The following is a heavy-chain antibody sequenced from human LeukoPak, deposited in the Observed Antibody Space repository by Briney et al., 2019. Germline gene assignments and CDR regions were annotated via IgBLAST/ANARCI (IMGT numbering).Heavy chain of an antibody. CDR1: GFTFSSYR. V-gene: IGHV3-7*03. Sequence: GGSLRLSCAASGFTFSSYRMNWARQAPGRGLEWVASINHNGNVNYYVDSVKGRFTISRDNAKNSLYLQMSNLRAEDTAVYFCARGGGLDVWGQGATVTVSS. CDR3: ARGGGLDV. CDR2: INHNGNVN. D-gene: IGHD3-16*01. J-gene: IGHJ6*02.